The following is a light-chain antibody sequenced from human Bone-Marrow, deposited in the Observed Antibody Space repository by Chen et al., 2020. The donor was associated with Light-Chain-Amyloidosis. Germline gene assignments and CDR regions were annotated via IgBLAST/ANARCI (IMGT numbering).Light chain of an antibody. CDR2: RDT. CDR1: DLPTKY. J-gene: IGLJ2*01. Sequence: SYELTQSPSVSVSPGQTARITCSGDDLPTKYAYWYQQKQGQAPVLVIHRDTERPSGISERFSGSSTGTTATLTISGVQAEDEADYHCQAADSSGTYEVILGGGTKLTVL. V-gene: IGLV3-25*03. CDR3: QAADSSGTYEVI.